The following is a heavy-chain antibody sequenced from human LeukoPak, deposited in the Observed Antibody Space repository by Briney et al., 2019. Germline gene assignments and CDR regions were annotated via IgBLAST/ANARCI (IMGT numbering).Heavy chain of an antibody. CDR1: GGSISSYY. Sequence: SETLSLTCTVSGGSISSYYWSWIRQPPGKGLEWIGYIYYSGSTYYNPSLKSRVTISVDTSKNQFSLKLSSVTAADTAVYYCARPVRFLEWLHTGWFDPWGQGTLVTVSS. CDR3: ARPVRFLEWLHTGWFDP. J-gene: IGHJ5*02. D-gene: IGHD3-3*01. V-gene: IGHV4-59*04. CDR2: IYYSGST.